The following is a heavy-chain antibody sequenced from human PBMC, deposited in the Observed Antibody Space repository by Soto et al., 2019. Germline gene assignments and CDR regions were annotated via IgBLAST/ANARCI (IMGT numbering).Heavy chain of an antibody. CDR3: ARESEDLTSNFDY. CDR2: ISSTTNYI. CDR1: GASISSGDYF. Sequence: PSETLSLTCTVSGASISSGDYFWSWVRQAPGKGLEWVSSISSTTNYIYYGDSMKGRFTISRDNAKNSLYLEMNSLRAEDTAVYYCARESEDLTSNFDYWGQGTLVTVSS. V-gene: IGHV3-21*06. J-gene: IGHJ4*02.